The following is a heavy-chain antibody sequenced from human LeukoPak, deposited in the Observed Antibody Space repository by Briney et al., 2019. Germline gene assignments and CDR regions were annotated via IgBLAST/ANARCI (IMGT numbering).Heavy chain of an antibody. CDR2: ISYDGSNK. J-gene: IGHJ4*02. Sequence: GGSLRLSCAASGFTFSSYGMHWVRQAPGKGLEWVAVISYDGSNKYYADSVKGRFTISRDNSKNTLYLQMNSPRAEDTAVYYCAGDGGNPMDFDYWGQGTLVTVSS. D-gene: IGHD4-23*01. CDR1: GFTFSSYG. V-gene: IGHV3-30*03. CDR3: AGDGGNPMDFDY.